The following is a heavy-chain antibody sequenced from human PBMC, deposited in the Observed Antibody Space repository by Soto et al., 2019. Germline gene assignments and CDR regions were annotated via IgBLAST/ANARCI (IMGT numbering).Heavy chain of an antibody. CDR1: GYTLTELS. D-gene: IGHD4-17*01. J-gene: IGHJ4*02. CDR3: ATGTYGDYANDFVY. CDR2: FDPEDGET. Sequence: ASVKVCCKVSGYTLTELSMHWVRQAPGKGLEWMGGFDPEDGETIYAQKFQGRVTMTEDTSTDTAYMELSSLRSEDTAVYYCATGTYGDYANDFVYWGQGTLVTVSS. V-gene: IGHV1-24*01.